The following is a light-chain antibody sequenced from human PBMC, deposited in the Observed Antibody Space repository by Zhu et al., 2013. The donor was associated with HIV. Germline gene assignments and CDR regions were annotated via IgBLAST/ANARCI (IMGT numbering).Light chain of an antibody. CDR3: QQYDHWPRT. CDR2: DAS. CDR1: QSIGSW. V-gene: IGKV3-15*01. Sequence: MTQSPSTLSASVGDRVIITCRASQSIGSWLAWYQQKPGQAPRLLIYDASIRATGIPARFSGSGSGTEFILAISSLQSEDLAVYFCQQYDHWPRTFGQGTRVETK. J-gene: IGKJ4*01.